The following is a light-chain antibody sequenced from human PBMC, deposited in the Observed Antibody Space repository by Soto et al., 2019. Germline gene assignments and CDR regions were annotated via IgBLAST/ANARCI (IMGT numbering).Light chain of an antibody. Sequence: EIVLTQSPATLSLSPGERATLSCRPSQSVKTYLAWYQQKPGQAPRFLIYDTSYRAFGIPARFSGSGSGTNFTLTISSLEPDDFAVYYCQQRTDWPGLSFGQGTRLEIK. V-gene: IGKV3-11*01. CDR2: DTS. CDR1: QSVKTY. CDR3: QQRTDWPGLS. J-gene: IGKJ5*01.